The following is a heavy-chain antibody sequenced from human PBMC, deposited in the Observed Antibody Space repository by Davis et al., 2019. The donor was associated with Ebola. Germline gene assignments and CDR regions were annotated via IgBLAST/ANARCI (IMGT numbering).Heavy chain of an antibody. CDR2: IYYNGRV. J-gene: IGHJ3*02. V-gene: IGHV4-59*01. D-gene: IGHD2-2*01. CDR3: ARTKYQGAFDI. CDR1: SDSISRYY. Sequence: SETLSLTCTVSSDSISRYYWSWIRQPPGQGLEWIGSIYYNGRVRDNPSLKSRVTISVDTSKNQFSLKLSSVTAADTAVYYCARTKYQGAFDIWGQGTMVTVSS.